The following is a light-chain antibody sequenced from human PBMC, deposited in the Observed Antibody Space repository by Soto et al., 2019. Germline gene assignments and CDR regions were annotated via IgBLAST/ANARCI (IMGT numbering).Light chain of an antibody. V-gene: IGKV3-20*01. Sequence: EIVLTQSPGTLSLSPGERATLSCRASQSLSSSQLTWYQQKLGQAPRLLIYGVSTWAIGIPARFSGTRIWSDFTLTICSLEPEDFALYYCQQYDSLPRTFGQGTKVEIK. CDR1: QSLSSSQ. J-gene: IGKJ1*01. CDR2: GVS. CDR3: QQYDSLPRT.